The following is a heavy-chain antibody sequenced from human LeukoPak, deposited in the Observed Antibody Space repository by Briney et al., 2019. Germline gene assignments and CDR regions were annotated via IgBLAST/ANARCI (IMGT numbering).Heavy chain of an antibody. Sequence: SQTLSLTCTVSGGSISSGSYYWSWIRQPAGKGLEWIGRIYTSASTNYNPSLKSRVTISVDTSKNQFSLKLSSVTAADTAVYYCARDGEYYDSSGIDYWGQGTLVTVSS. CDR2: IYTSAST. D-gene: IGHD3-22*01. CDR3: ARDGEYYDSSGIDY. J-gene: IGHJ4*02. V-gene: IGHV4-61*02. CDR1: GGSISSGSYY.